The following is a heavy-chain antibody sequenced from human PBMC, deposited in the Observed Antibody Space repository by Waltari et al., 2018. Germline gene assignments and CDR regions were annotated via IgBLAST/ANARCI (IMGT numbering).Heavy chain of an antibody. CDR3: ATASVGATFMYYYYMDV. J-gene: IGHJ6*03. D-gene: IGHD1-26*01. CDR2: FDPEDCET. V-gene: IGHV1-24*01. Sequence: QVQLVQSGAEAKKPGASVKVSCKVSGYTLTELSMHCVRQAPGKGLEWMAGFDPEDCETIYAQKFQGRVTMTEDTSADTAYMELSSLRSEDTAVYYCATASVGATFMYYYYMDVWGKGTTVTVSS. CDR1: GYTLTELS.